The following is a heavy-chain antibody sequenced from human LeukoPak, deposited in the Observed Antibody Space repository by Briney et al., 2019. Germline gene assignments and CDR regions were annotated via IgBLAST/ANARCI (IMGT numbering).Heavy chain of an antibody. Sequence: GGSLRLSCAASGFTFSSYSMNWVRQAPGKGLEWVAVISYDGSNKYYADSVKGRFTISRDNSKNTLYLQMNSLRAEDTAVYYCAKGGVPVVSPAVNWGQGTLVTVSS. CDR1: GFTFSSYS. CDR3: AKGGVPVVSPAVN. V-gene: IGHV3-30*18. J-gene: IGHJ4*02. D-gene: IGHD2-2*01. CDR2: ISYDGSNK.